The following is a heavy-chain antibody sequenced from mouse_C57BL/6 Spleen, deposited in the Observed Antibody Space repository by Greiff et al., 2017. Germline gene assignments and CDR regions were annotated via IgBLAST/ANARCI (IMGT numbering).Heavy chain of an antibody. Sequence: QVQLQQPGAELVKPGASVKLSCKASGYTFTSYWMQWVNQRPGQGLEWIGEIDPSDSYTNYNQKFKGKATLTVDTSSSTAYMQLSSLTSEDSAVYYCARAGRYGSSYDWYFDVWGTGTTVTVSS. D-gene: IGHD1-1*01. J-gene: IGHJ1*03. CDR3: ARAGRYGSSYDWYFDV. CDR1: GYTFTSYW. CDR2: IDPSDSYT. V-gene: IGHV1-50*01.